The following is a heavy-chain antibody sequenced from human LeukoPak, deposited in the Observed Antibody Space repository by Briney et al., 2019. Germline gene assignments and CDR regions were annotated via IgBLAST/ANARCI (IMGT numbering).Heavy chain of an antibody. V-gene: IGHV4-59*08. Sequence: PSETLSLTCTVSGRSITSYYWSWIRQPPGKGLEWIGYIYSSGSTTYNPSLRSRVTISVDTSKNQFSLRLTSVTAADTAVYYCARRAVAENYFDYWGQGTLVTDSS. CDR3: ARRAVAENYFDY. CDR2: IYSSGST. D-gene: IGHD6-19*01. CDR1: GRSITSYY. J-gene: IGHJ4*02.